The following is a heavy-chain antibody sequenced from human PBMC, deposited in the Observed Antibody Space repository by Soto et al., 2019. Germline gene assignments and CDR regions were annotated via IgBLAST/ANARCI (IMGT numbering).Heavy chain of an antibody. D-gene: IGHD2-15*01. CDR2: ISYDGSDK. CDR1: GFTFSSYG. J-gene: IGHJ1*01. Sequence: QVQLVESGGGVVQPGRSLRLSCAASGFTFSSYGMHWVRQAPGKGLEWVAVISYDGSDKYYADSVKGRFTISRDNSNNTLYLQMDSVRAEDAAVYYCAKGVVVATTYLQHGGQGTLVTVSS. CDR3: AKGVVVATTYLQH. V-gene: IGHV3-30*18.